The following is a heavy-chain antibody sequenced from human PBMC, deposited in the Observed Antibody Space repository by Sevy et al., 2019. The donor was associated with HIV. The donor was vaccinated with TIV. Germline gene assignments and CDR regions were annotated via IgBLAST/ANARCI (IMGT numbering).Heavy chain of an antibody. D-gene: IGHD1-26*01. Sequence: ASVKVSCKASGYTFTSYDINWVRQATGQGLEWMGWMNPNSGNTGYAQKFQGRVTMTRNTSISTAYMELSSLGSEDTAVYYCARGLDSGSSLPFFLDYWGQGTLVTVSS. CDR3: ARGLDSGSSLPFFLDY. CDR1: GYTFTSYD. J-gene: IGHJ4*02. CDR2: MNPNSGNT. V-gene: IGHV1-8*01.